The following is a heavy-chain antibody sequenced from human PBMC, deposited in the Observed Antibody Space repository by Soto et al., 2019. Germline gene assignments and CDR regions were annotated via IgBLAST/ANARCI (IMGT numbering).Heavy chain of an antibody. V-gene: IGHV4-34*01. D-gene: IGHD3-22*01. J-gene: IGHJ5*02. CDR2: INHSGST. CDR1: GGSFSGYY. Sequence: SETLSLTCAVYGGSFSGYYWSWIRQPPGKGLEWIGEINHSGSTNYNPSLKSRVTISVDTSKNQFSLKLSSVTAADTAVYYCARVWKHSDSSGSNWFDPWGQGTLVTVSS. CDR3: ARVWKHSDSSGSNWFDP.